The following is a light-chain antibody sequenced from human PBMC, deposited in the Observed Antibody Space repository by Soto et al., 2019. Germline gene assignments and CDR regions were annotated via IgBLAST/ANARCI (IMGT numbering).Light chain of an antibody. J-gene: IGKJ1*01. CDR1: QSVGGSS. Sequence: ETVLTQSPGTLSLSPGERATVSCRASQSVGGSSLAWYQQRPGQAPRLLIYDTSKRATGIPDRFSGSGSGTDFTLTISRLEHEDFEVYYCQQYHNSPRTFGQGTKVDIK. CDR2: DTS. CDR3: QQYHNSPRT. V-gene: IGKV3-20*01.